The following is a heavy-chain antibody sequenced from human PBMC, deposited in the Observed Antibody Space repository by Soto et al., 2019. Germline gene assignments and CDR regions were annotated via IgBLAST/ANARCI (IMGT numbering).Heavy chain of an antibody. CDR3: AHIVVAGLGYYFDY. J-gene: IGHJ4*02. CDR1: GFSLSSTRMA. D-gene: IGHD6-19*01. V-gene: IGHV2-5*02. Sequence: QITLKESGPTLVKPTQTLTLTCTFSGFSLSSTRMAVGWIRQPPGKALEWLALIYWDDDKRYSPFLKSRLTITKDTSKIQAVLTMSNMDPVDTARYYCAHIVVAGLGYYFDYWGQGTLVTVSS. CDR2: IYWDDDK.